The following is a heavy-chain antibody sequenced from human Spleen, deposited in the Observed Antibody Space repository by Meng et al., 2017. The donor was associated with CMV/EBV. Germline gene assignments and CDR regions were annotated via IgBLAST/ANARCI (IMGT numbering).Heavy chain of an antibody. CDR2: ISSSSTYR. CDR3: GRELATVGATDF. D-gene: IGHD1-26*01. V-gene: IGHV3-21*01. J-gene: IGHJ4*02. Sequence: GGSLRLSCAASGFTFTTYSMNWVRQAPGKGLEWVSSISSSSTYRHYAASMKDRFTISRDNAKNSLYLQMNSLRAEDTAVYYCGRELATVGATDFWGQGTLVTVSS. CDR1: GFTFTTYS.